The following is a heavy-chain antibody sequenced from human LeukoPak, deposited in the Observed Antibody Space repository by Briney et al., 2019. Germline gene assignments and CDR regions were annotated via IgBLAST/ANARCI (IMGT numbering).Heavy chain of an antibody. CDR2: ISSNGDNT. CDR3: ARDGVGAYNWFDP. Sequence: PGGSLRLSCAASGFTFRSYAMYWVRQAPGKGLEYVSAISSNGDNTHYASSVKGRFTTSRDNSKNTLYLQMGSLRAEDMAVYYCARDGVGAYNWFDPWGQGTLVTVSS. D-gene: IGHD1-26*01. J-gene: IGHJ5*02. CDR1: GFTFRSYA. V-gene: IGHV3-64*01.